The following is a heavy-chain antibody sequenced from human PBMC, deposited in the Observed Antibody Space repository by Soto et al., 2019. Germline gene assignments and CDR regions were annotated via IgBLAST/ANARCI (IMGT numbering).Heavy chain of an antibody. Sequence: EVQLVESGGGLVKPGGSLRLSCSVSGFMFSDFSMNWVRQAPGKGLEWVASIGSSGGNSFYADSVKGRFITSRDNAKTSLDLQNISRRTEDTAVYYCAREKRHKALGGRFGMDVWGQGTTVTVS. CDR2: IGSSGGNS. CDR1: GFMFSDFS. D-gene: IGHD1-26*01. J-gene: IGHJ6*02. V-gene: IGHV3-21*01. CDR3: AREKRHKALGGRFGMDV.